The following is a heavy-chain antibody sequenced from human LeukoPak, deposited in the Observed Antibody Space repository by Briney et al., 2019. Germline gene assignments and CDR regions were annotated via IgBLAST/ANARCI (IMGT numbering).Heavy chain of an antibody. CDR1: GGSISSSNW. J-gene: IGHJ4*02. CDR3: ASLYSGRYRVDYDY. Sequence: SETLSLTCAVSGGSISSSNWWSWVRQPPGKGLEWIGEIYHSGSTNYNPSLKSRVTISVDKSKNQFSLKLSSVTAADTAVYYCASLYSGRYRVDYDYWGQGTLVTVSS. CDR2: IYHSGST. D-gene: IGHD3-10*02. V-gene: IGHV4-4*02.